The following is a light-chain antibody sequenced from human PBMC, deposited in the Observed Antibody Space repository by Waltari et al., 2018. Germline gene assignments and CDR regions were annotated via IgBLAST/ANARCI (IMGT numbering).Light chain of an antibody. CDR3: CSFAGSYTYV. J-gene: IGLJ1*01. CDR1: SRDVGGYQY. V-gene: IGLV2-11*01. CDR2: DVS. Sequence: QSALTQPRSVSGSPGQSVTISCTGTSRDVGGYQYVSWFQQHPGKVPKLLIYDVSERPSDVPDRFSGSKSANMASLTISGLQTEDEADYYCCSFAGSYTYVFGTGTRVTVL.